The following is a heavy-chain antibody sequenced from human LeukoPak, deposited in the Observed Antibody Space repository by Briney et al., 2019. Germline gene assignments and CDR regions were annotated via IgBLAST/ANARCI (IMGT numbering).Heavy chain of an antibody. CDR3: ARATGTWATGFDY. CDR2: IFYSGTT. CDR1: GGAISGYY. Sequence: PSETLSLTCTVSGGAISGYYWSWIRQPPGKGLEWIGYIFYSGTTNYNPSLKSRVTMSIDTSKNQFSLNLSSVTAADTAVYYCARATGTWATGFDYWGQGTLVTVSS. J-gene: IGHJ4*02. V-gene: IGHV4-59*12. D-gene: IGHD5-24*01.